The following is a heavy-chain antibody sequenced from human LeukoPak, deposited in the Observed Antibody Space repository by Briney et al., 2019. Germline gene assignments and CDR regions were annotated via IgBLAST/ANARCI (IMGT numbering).Heavy chain of an antibody. CDR1: GFSLSTSGVG. CDR3: AHSNSQSGFGELLLTWFDP. D-gene: IGHD3-10*01. CDR2: IYWDDDK. Sequence: SGPTLVKPTQTLTLTCTFSGFSLSTSGVGVGWIRQPPGKALEWLALIYWDDDKRYSPSLKSRLTITKDTSKNQVVLTMTNMDPVDTATYYCAHSNSQSGFGELLLTWFDPWGQGTLVTVSS. J-gene: IGHJ5*02. V-gene: IGHV2-5*02.